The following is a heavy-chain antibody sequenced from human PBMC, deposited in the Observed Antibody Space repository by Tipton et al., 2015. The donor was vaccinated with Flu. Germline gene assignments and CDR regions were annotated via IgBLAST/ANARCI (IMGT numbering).Heavy chain of an antibody. J-gene: IGHJ5*02. V-gene: IGHV4-4*02. CDR2: IYDSEST. CDR1: GGSVTSISW. D-gene: IGHD6-13*01. Sequence: TLSLTCGVSGGSVTSISWWCWVRQFPGKGLEWIGEIYDSESTNYNPSLKSRVIISIDKSRNQFSLKLNSVTVADTAVYYCAKGYSSSWYGGRWFDPWGQGTLVTVSS. CDR3: AKGYSSSWYGGRWFDP.